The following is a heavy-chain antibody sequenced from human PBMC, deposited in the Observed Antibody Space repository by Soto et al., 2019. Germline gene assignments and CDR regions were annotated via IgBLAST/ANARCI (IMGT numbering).Heavy chain of an antibody. D-gene: IGHD6-13*01. Sequence: SGPTLVNPTQTLTLTCTFSGFSLSTSGMRVSWIRQPPGKALEWLARTDWDDDKLYSTSLKTRLTISKDTSKNQVVLTMTNMDPVDTATHYCARSIVAAGNRWFDPWGQGTLVTVSS. J-gene: IGHJ5*02. CDR2: TDWDDDK. V-gene: IGHV2-70*04. CDR1: GFSLSTSGMR. CDR3: ARSIVAAGNRWFDP.